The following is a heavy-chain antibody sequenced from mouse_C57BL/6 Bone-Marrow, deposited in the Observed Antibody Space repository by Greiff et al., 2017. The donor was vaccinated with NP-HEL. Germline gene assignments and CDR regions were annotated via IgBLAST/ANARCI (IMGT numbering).Heavy chain of an antibody. V-gene: IGHV1-81*01. J-gene: IGHJ1*03. CDR3: ASGSYYYGSSYVNWYFDV. CDR2: IYPRSGNT. Sequence: LVESGAELARPGASVKLSCKASGYTFTSYGISWVKQRTGQGLEWIGEIYPRSGNTYYNEKFKGKATLTADKSSSTAYMELRSLTSEDSAVYFCASGSYYYGSSYVNWYFDVWGTGTTVTVSS. D-gene: IGHD1-1*01. CDR1: GYTFTSYG.